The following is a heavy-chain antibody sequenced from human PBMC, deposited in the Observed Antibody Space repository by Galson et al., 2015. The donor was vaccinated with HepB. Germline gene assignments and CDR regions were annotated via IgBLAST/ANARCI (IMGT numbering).Heavy chain of an antibody. Sequence: SVKVSCKASGYTFTTYTIHWVRQAPGQRLEWMGWIRAGNGNTIYSQKFQDRVTFTRDTSASTAYMELSSLGSEDTAVYYCAIYDRTNAFDIWGQGTMVTVSS. CDR3: AIYDRTNAFDI. J-gene: IGHJ3*02. D-gene: IGHD1-1*01. V-gene: IGHV1-3*01. CDR2: IRAGNGNT. CDR1: GYTFTTYT.